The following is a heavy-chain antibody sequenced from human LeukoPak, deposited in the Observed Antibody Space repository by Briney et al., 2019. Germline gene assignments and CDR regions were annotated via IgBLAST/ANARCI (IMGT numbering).Heavy chain of an antibody. CDR1: GYTFTGYY. J-gene: IGHJ5*02. Sequence: GASVKVSCKASGYTFTGYYMHWVRQAPGQGLEWMGWINPNSGGTNYAQKFQGRVTMTRDTSISTAYMELSRLRSDDTAVYYCARGLSSSWSYFNWFDPWGQGTLVTVSS. V-gene: IGHV1-2*02. CDR3: ARGLSSSWSYFNWFDP. CDR2: INPNSGGT. D-gene: IGHD6-13*01.